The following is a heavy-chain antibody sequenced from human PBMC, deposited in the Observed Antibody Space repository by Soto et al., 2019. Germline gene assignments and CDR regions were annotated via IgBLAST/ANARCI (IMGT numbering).Heavy chain of an antibody. J-gene: IGHJ6*02. CDR3: ARDRCSGGSCYGMDV. D-gene: IGHD2-15*01. CDR2: IYSGGST. Sequence: GGSLRLSCAASGFTVSSNYMSWVRQAPGKGLEWVSVIYSGGSTYYADSVRGRFTISRDNSKNTLYLQMNSLRAEDTAVYYCARDRCSGGSCYGMDVWGQGTTVTVSS. CDR1: GFTVSSNY. V-gene: IGHV3-53*01.